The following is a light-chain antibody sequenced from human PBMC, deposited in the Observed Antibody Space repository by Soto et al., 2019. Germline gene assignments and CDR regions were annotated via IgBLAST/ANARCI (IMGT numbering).Light chain of an antibody. Sequence: EIVLTQSPGTLSLSPGERATLSCRASQSVRSSLAWYQQKPGQAPRLLIYGASTRATGIPAGFSGSGSGTEFTLTISSLQSEDFAVYFCQEYNNWPPTWTFGQGTKGDIK. CDR2: GAS. V-gene: IGKV3-15*01. CDR3: QEYNNWPPTWT. J-gene: IGKJ1*01. CDR1: QSVRSS.